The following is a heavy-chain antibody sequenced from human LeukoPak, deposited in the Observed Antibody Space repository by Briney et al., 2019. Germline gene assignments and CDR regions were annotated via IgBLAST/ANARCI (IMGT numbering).Heavy chain of an antibody. D-gene: IGHD3-22*01. J-gene: IGHJ2*01. CDR1: GFTVSTNY. V-gene: IGHV3-53*01. Sequence: GRSLRLSCAASGFTVSTNYMSWVRQAPGKWLEWVSIIYSGRSTSYADSVKGRFTISRDISKNTLFLQMSSLRADDTAVYYCARSPLIYDSSGYYLVEYFDLWGRGTLVTVSS. CDR2: IYSGRST. CDR3: ARSPLIYDSSGYYLVEYFDL.